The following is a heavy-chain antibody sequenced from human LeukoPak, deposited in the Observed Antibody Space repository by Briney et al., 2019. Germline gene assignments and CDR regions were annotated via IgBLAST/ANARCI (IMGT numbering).Heavy chain of an antibody. D-gene: IGHD2-2*01. V-gene: IGHV3-21*01. J-gene: IGHJ5*02. CDR2: ISSSSSYI. CDR1: GFTFSSYS. Sequence: PGGSLRLSCAASGFTFSSYSMNWVRQAPGKGLEWVSSISSSSSYIYYADSVKGRFTISRDNAKNSLYLQMNSLRAEDTAVYYCARVFIGCTSCYGDGRVDPWGXGXLVTVSS. CDR3: ARVFIGCTSCYGDGRVDP.